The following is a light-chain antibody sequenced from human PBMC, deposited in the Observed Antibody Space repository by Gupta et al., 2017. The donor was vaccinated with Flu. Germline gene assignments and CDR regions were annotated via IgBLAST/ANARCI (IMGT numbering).Light chain of an antibody. CDR2: EAS. V-gene: IGKV3-11*01. Sequence: EVVLTQSPATLSLSPGERATLSCRASQSVSTYLAWYQQKPGQAPRLLIYEASNRATGIPARFSGSGSGTDFTLTISSLEPEDFAVYYCQQRTNWLLTFGGGTKVEI. CDR1: QSVSTY. CDR3: QQRTNWLLT. J-gene: IGKJ4*01.